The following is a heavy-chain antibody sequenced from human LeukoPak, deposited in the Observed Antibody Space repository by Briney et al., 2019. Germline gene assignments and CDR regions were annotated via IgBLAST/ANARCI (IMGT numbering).Heavy chain of an antibody. D-gene: IGHD3-10*01. Sequence: PGGSLRLSCAASGFTFSTYGMHWVRQAPGKGLEWVTFIRSDANKKYYADSVKGRFAISRDTSKNTLYLQMNSLNAEDTAVYYCARDQGAYHYGSVLDYWGQGTLVTVSS. CDR1: GFTFSTYG. J-gene: IGHJ4*02. CDR3: ARDQGAYHYGSVLDY. CDR2: IRSDANKK. V-gene: IGHV3-30*02.